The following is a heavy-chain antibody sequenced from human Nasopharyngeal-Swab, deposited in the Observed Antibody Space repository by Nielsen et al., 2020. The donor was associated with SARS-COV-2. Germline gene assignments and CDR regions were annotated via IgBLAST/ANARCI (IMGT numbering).Heavy chain of an antibody. CDR3: ARAGARFYLDY. V-gene: IGHV3-20*04. Sequence: GGSLRLSCAASGFTFDDYGMSWVRQAPGKGLEWVSGINWNGGNTGYADSVKGRFTISRDNAKNSLYLQMNSLRAEDTALYYCARAGARFYLDYWGQGTLVTVSS. CDR2: INWNGGNT. CDR1: GFTFDDYG. J-gene: IGHJ4*02. D-gene: IGHD3-10*01.